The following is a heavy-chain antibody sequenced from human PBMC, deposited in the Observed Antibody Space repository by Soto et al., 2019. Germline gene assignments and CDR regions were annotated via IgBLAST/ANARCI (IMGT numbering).Heavy chain of an antibody. V-gene: IGHV3-30-3*01. D-gene: IGHD3-16*01. CDR1: GFTFSSYA. Sequence: GGSLRLSCAASGFTFSSYAMHWVRQAPGKGLEWVAVISYDGSNKYYADSVKGRFTISRDNSKNTLYLQMNSLRAEDTAVYYCARGSSPAGGIYELDFDYWGQGTLVTVSS. CDR3: ARGSSPAGGIYELDFDY. J-gene: IGHJ4*02. CDR2: ISYDGSNK.